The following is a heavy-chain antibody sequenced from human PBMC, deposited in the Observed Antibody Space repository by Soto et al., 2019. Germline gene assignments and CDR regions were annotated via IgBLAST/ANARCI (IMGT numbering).Heavy chain of an antibody. CDR2: LSSSSSYI. CDR3: ARSEGGAAGTVHFQY. Sequence: EVQLVESGGGLVKPGGSLRLSCAASGFTFSSYSMNWVRQAPGKGLEWVSTLSSSSSYIYYADSVKGRFTISRDNAKNSLYLQMNSLRAEDTAVYYCARSEGGAAGTVHFQYWSQGTLVTVSS. CDR1: GFTFSSYS. V-gene: IGHV3-21*01. D-gene: IGHD6-13*01. J-gene: IGHJ1*01.